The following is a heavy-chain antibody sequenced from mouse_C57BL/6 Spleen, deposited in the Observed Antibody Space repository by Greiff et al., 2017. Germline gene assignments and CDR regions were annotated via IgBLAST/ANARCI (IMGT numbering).Heavy chain of an antibody. CDR1: GFTFNTYA. J-gene: IGHJ3*01. Sequence: EVKLLESGGGLVQPKGSLKLSCAASGFTFNTYAMHWVRQAPGKGLEWVARIRRKSSNYATYYADSVNDRFTISRDDSQSMLYLQMNNLTTEDTAIYYCVRDGYYSNYWFGYWGQGTLVTVSA. CDR2: IRRKSSNYAT. D-gene: IGHD2-5*01. CDR3: VRDGYYSNYWFGY. V-gene: IGHV10-3*01.